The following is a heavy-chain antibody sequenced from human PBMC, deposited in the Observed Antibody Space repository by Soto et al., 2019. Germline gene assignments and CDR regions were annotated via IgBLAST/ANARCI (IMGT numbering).Heavy chain of an antibody. Sequence: SETLSLTCEVSGGSLTGYYWIWDRQTPGKGLEWIGEINDSGTTYYNPSFKSRLTISINTAKRQISLRLTSVTAADTGVYYCQGGDFWGQGTRVTFST. J-gene: IGHJ4*02. V-gene: IGHV4-34*01. D-gene: IGHD3-16*01. CDR3: QGGDF. CDR1: GGSLTGYY. CDR2: INDSGTT.